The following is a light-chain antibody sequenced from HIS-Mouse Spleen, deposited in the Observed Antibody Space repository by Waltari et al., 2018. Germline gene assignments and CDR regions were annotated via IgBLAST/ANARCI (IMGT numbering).Light chain of an antibody. Sequence: EIVLTQSPATLSLSPGERATLSCRASQSVSSYLAWYQQKPGQAPRLLIYDASNRATGSPARFSGSGSGTDFTLTISSLEPEDFAVYYCQQRSNWPFGPGTKVDIK. V-gene: IGKV3-11*01. CDR3: QQRSNWP. CDR1: QSVSSY. CDR2: DAS. J-gene: IGKJ3*01.